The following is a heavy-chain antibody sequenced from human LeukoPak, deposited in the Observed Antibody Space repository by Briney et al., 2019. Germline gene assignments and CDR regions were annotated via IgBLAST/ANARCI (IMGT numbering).Heavy chain of an antibody. D-gene: IGHD3-3*01. CDR2: IIPIFGTA. Sequence: GASVKVSCKASGGTFSSYAISWVRQAPGQGLEWMGGIIPIFGTANYAQKFQGRVTITADESTSTAYMELSSLRSEDTAVYYCARAMGDTIFGVAIDAFDIWGQGTMVTVSS. V-gene: IGHV1-69*13. J-gene: IGHJ3*02. CDR3: ARAMGDTIFGVAIDAFDI. CDR1: GGTFSSYA.